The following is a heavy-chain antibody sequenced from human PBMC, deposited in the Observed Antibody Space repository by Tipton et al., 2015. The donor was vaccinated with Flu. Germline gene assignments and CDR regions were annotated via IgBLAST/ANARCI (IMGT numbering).Heavy chain of an antibody. CDR2: ISWNSGSI. D-gene: IGHD4-17*01. J-gene: IGHJ4*02. CDR1: GFTFSSYS. CDR3: AKDKDPQVTTSCFDY. V-gene: IGHV3-9*01. Sequence: SLRLSCAASGFTFSSYSMNWVRQAPGKGLEWVSGISWNSGSIGYADSVKGRFTISRDNAKNSLYLQMNSLRAEDTALYYCAKDKDPQVTTSCFDYWGQGTLLTVPS.